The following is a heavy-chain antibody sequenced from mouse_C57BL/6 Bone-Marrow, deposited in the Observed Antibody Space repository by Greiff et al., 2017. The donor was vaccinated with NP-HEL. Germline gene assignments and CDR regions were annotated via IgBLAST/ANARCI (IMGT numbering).Heavy chain of an antibody. V-gene: IGHV1-55*01. D-gene: IGHD1-1*01. Sequence: VQLQQPGAELVKPGASVKMSCKASGYTFTSYWITWVKQRPGQGLEWIGDIYPGSGSTNYNEKFKSKATLTVDTSSSTAYMQLSSLTSEDSAVYYCARGGTTVVAKGDYWGQGTTLTVSS. J-gene: IGHJ2*01. CDR3: ARGGTTVVAKGDY. CDR2: IYPGSGST. CDR1: GYTFTSYW.